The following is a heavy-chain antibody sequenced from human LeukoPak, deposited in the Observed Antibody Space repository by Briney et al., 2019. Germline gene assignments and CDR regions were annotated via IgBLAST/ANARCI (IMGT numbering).Heavy chain of an antibody. Sequence: PSVKVSCKASGGTFSSYAISWVRQAPGQGLAWMGGIIPIFGTANYAQKFQGRVTITADESTSTAYMELSSLRSEDTAVYYCARFNVGFYDSSGYYIYWGQGTLVTVSS. CDR3: ARFNVGFYDSSGYYIY. D-gene: IGHD3-22*01. V-gene: IGHV1-69*13. J-gene: IGHJ4*02. CDR2: IIPIFGTA. CDR1: GGTFSSYA.